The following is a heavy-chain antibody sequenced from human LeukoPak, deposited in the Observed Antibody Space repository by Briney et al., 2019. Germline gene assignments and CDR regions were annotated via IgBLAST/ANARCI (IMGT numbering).Heavy chain of an antibody. CDR2: MNPNSGNT. D-gene: IGHD6-13*01. V-gene: IGHV1-8*01. CDR3: ARGGYSSPPYYYYYMDV. J-gene: IGHJ6*03. CDR1: GYTFTNYD. Sequence: ASVKVSCKASGYTFTNYDINWVRQATGQGLEWMGWMNPNSGNTGYAQKFQGRVTMTRNTSISTAYMELSSLRSEDTAVYYCARGGYSSPPYYYYYMDVWGKGTTVTVSS.